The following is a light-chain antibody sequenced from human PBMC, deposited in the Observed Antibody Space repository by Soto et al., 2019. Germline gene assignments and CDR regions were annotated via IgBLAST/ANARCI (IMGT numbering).Light chain of an antibody. CDR1: QSVSSSY. J-gene: IGKJ5*01. Sequence: EIVLTQSPGTLPLSPGERATLSCRASQSVSSSYLAWYQQKPGQAPRLLIYGASSRATGIPDRFSGSGSGTDFTLTISRLEPEDFAVYYCQQYGSFSITFGQGTRLEIK. CDR3: QQYGSFSIT. V-gene: IGKV3-20*01. CDR2: GAS.